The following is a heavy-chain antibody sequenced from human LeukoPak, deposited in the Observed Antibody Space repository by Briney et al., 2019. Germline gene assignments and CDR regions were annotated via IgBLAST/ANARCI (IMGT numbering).Heavy chain of an antibody. V-gene: IGHV3-43D*03. D-gene: IGHD6-13*01. J-gene: IGHJ6*02. Sequence: GGSLRLSCAASGFTFDDYAMHWVRQAPGKGLEWVSLISWDGGSTYYADSVKGRFTISRDNSKNSLYLQMNSLRAEDTALYYCAKATIAAADYYYGMDVWGQGTTVTVSS. CDR1: GFTFDDYA. CDR3: AKATIAAADYYYGMDV. CDR2: ISWDGGST.